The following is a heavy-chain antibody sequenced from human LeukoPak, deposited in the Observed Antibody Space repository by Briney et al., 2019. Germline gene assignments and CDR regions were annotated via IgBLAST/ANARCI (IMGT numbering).Heavy chain of an antibody. Sequence: GGSLRLSCAASGFTFSSYSMNWVRQAPGRGLEWVSSVSSSSSYIYYADSVKGRFTISRDNAKNSLYLQMNSLRAEDTAVYYCAREPRQIAAAKINWFDPWGQGTLVTVSS. D-gene: IGHD6-13*01. V-gene: IGHV3-21*01. CDR1: GFTFSSYS. CDR3: AREPRQIAAAKINWFDP. J-gene: IGHJ5*02. CDR2: VSSSSSYI.